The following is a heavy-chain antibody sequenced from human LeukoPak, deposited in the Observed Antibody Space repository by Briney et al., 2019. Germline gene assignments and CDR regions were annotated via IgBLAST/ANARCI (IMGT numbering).Heavy chain of an antibody. J-gene: IGHJ4*02. D-gene: IGHD3-22*01. V-gene: IGHV3-66*01. Sequence: GGSLRLSCAASGFIVSHKYMAWVRQAPGKGLEWLSMIYTGGNTVSAESVKGRFSISRDDSRNTVHLQMNNLRDDDTAVYYCARGQIDLLRNYFDSWGPGTLVAVSS. CDR1: GFIVSHKY. CDR2: IYTGGNT. CDR3: ARGQIDLLRNYFDS.